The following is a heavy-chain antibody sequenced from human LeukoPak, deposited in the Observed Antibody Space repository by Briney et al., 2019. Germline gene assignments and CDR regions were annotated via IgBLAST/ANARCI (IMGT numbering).Heavy chain of an antibody. D-gene: IGHD3-22*01. V-gene: IGHV3-11*01. Sequence: GGSLRLSCAASGFTFSDYYMSWIRQAPGKGLEWVSCISTSGTTIYYVDSVKGRFTISRDNAKNSLYLQMNSLRAEDTAVYYCARDGPNYYDSSGYYYGYYFDYWGQGTLVTVSS. J-gene: IGHJ4*02. CDR3: ARDGPNYYDSSGYYYGYYFDY. CDR2: ISTSGTTI. CDR1: GFTFSDYY.